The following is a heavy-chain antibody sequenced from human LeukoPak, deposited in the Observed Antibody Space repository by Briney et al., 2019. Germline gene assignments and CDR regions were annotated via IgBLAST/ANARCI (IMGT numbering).Heavy chain of an antibody. CDR3: ARDVPLARDAFDS. CDR1: GFTFSIYS. V-gene: IGHV3-21*01. CDR2: ISSSSSYI. Sequence: GGSLRLSCAASGFTFSIYSVNWVRQAPGKGLEWVSSISSSSSYIYYADSVKGRFTISRDNAKNSLYLQMNSLRAEDTAVYYCARDVPLARDAFDSWGQRTMVTVSA. D-gene: IGHD3-16*01. J-gene: IGHJ3*02.